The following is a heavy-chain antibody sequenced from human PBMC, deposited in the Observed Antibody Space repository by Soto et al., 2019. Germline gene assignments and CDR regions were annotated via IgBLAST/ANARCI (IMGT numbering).Heavy chain of an antibody. CDR3: NPLFFVLVRDKVFDI. Sequence: GGSPRLSCAASGFTFGSHAMSWVRQAPGKGLEWVSGIRGGGDRTHYAAPVKGRFTISRDDSKNTLYLQMNSLKTEDTAVYYCNPLFFVLVRDKVFDIWGQGTMVTVSS. J-gene: IGHJ3*02. CDR1: GFTFGSHA. V-gene: IGHV3-23*01. CDR2: IRGGGDRT. D-gene: IGHD2-2*01.